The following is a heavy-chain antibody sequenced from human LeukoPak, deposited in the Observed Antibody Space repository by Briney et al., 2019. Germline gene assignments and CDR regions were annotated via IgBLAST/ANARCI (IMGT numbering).Heavy chain of an antibody. Sequence: GGSLRLSCAASGFTFDDYAMHWVRHAPGKGLEWVSGISWNSGSIGYADSVKGRFTISRDNAKTSLYLQMNSLRAEDTALYYCARTGTLDNWFDPWGQGTLVTVSS. CDR2: ISWNSGSI. CDR1: GFTFDDYA. J-gene: IGHJ5*02. CDR3: ARTGTLDNWFDP. V-gene: IGHV3-9*01. D-gene: IGHD3-10*01.